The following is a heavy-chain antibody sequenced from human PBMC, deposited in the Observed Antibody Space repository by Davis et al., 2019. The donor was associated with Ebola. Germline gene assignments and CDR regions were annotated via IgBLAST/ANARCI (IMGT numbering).Heavy chain of an antibody. CDR2: IWYDGSNE. J-gene: IGHJ4*02. V-gene: IGHV3-33*01. CDR3: ARSIVGAGCLDY. D-gene: IGHD3-10*01. CDR1: GFTFSSYG. Sequence: PGGSLRLSCAASGFTFSSYGMHWVRQAPGKGLEWVSVIWYDGSNEDYADSVKGRFTISRDNSKNTLYLQMNSLRAEDTAVYYCARSIVGAGCLDYRGQGTLATVSS.